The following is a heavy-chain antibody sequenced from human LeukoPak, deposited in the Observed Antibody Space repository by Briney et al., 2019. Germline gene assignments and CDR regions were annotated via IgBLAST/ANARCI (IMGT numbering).Heavy chain of an antibody. V-gene: IGHV3-30*18. Sequence: GRSLRLSCAASGFTFSSYGMHWVRQAPGKGLEWVAVISYDGSNKYYADSVKGRFTISRDNSKNTLYLQMNSLRAEDTAVYYCAKGGIQLWLCPAAWGQGTLVTVSS. D-gene: IGHD5-18*01. CDR3: AKGGIQLWLCPAA. CDR2: ISYDGSNK. CDR1: GFTFSSYG. J-gene: IGHJ5*02.